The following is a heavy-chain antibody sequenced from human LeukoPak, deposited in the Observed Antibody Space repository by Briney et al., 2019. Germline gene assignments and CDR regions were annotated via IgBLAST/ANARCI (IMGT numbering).Heavy chain of an antibody. D-gene: IGHD3-22*01. CDR1: GGSISSGGYY. V-gene: IGHV4-31*03. J-gene: IGHJ4*02. CDR3: ARDRRAPYYYDSRYFDY. CDR2: IYYSGST. Sequence: SETLSLTCTVSGGSISSGGYYWSWIRQHPGKGLEWIGYIYYSGSTYYNPSLKSRVTISVDTSKNQFSLKLSSVTAADTAVYYCARDRRAPYYYDSRYFDYWGLGTLVTVSS.